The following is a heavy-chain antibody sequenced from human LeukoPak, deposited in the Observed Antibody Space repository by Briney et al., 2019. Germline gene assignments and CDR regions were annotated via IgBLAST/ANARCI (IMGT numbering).Heavy chain of an antibody. J-gene: IGHJ6*02. CDR1: GFSVSSNY. Sequence: PGGSLRLSCAASGFSVSSNYMSWVRQAPGKGLEWVSVTYSGGSTYYADSVKGRLTISRDNSKNTLYPQMNSLRAEDTAVYYCAREAYHYYGMDVWGQGTTVTVSS. CDR3: AREAYHYYGMDV. CDR2: TYSGGST. D-gene: IGHD3-16*01. V-gene: IGHV3-66*01.